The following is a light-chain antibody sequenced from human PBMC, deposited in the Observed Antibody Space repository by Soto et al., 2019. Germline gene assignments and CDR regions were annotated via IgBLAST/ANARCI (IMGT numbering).Light chain of an antibody. CDR3: CSHADSRAFV. CDR2: EGS. Sequence: QSALTQPASVSGSPGQSITISCTGTSSDVGSYKFVSWYQLDPGKAPKLIIYEGSKRPSGVSNRFSGSKSGNTASLTISGLQAEDEADYYCCSHADSRAFVFGGGTKLTVL. CDR1: SSDVGSYKF. V-gene: IGLV2-23*03. J-gene: IGLJ2*01.